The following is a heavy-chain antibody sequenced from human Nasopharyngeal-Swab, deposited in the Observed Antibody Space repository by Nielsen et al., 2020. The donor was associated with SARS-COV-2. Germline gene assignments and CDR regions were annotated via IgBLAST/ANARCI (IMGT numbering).Heavy chain of an antibody. V-gene: IGHV3-53*01. CDR2: IYSGGST. J-gene: IGHJ6*02. Sequence: GESLKISCAASGFTVSSNYTSWVRQAPGKGLEWVSIIYSGGSTHYADSVKGRFTISRDNSKNTVHLQMKSLRAEDTAIYYCARDNDEYGIDVWGQGTTVTVSS. D-gene: IGHD1-1*01. CDR1: GFTVSSNY. CDR3: ARDNDEYGIDV.